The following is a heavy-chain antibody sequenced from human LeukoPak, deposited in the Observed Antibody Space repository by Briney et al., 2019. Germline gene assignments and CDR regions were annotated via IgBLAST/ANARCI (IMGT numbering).Heavy chain of an antibody. CDR2: IRNKANNYAA. J-gene: IGHJ4*02. Sequence: GGSPRLSCAASGFTFSGSAVHWVRQASGKGLEWVGRIRNKANNYAAAYAASVKGRFTISRDDSKNTAFLQMNSLKTEDTAVYYCRSTFCTNGVCYFDYWGQGTLVTVSS. V-gene: IGHV3-73*01. CDR3: RSTFCTNGVCYFDY. D-gene: IGHD2-8*01. CDR1: GFTFSGSA.